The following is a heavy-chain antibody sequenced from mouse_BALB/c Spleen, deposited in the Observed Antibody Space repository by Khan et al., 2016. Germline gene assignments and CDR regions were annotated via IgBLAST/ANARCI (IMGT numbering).Heavy chain of an antibody. Sequence: EVELVESGGGLVQPGGSLRLSCATSGFTFTDYYMSWVRHPPGKALEWLGFIRNKVNGYTTECSASVKGRFTISRDNSHSILYLQMNTLRAEDSSTYYCARDMEGYDDAMDYWGQGTSFTVSS. D-gene: IGHD2-2*01. J-gene: IGHJ4*01. V-gene: IGHV7-3*02. CDR3: ARDMEGYDDAMDY. CDR2: IRNKVNGYTT. CDR1: GFTFTDYY.